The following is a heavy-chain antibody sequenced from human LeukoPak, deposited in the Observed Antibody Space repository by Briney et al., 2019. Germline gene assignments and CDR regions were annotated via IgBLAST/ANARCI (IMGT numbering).Heavy chain of an antibody. J-gene: IGHJ6*02. CDR2: ISGSGGST. Sequence: PGGSLRLSCAASGFTFSSYAMSWVRQAPGKGLEWVSAISGSGGSTYYADSVKGRFTISRDNSKNTLYLQMNSLRAEDTAVYYCANMVRGVIRHGMDVWGQGTTVTVSS. D-gene: IGHD3-10*01. CDR3: ANMVRGVIRHGMDV. V-gene: IGHV3-23*01. CDR1: GFTFSSYA.